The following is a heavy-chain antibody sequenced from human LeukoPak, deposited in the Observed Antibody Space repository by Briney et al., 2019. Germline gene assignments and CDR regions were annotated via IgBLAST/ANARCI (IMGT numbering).Heavy chain of an antibody. J-gene: IGHJ4*02. CDR1: GYTFTSYG. V-gene: IGHV1-18*01. Sequence: ASVKVSCKASGYTFTSYGISWVRQAPGQGLEWMGWISAYNGNTNYAQKLQGRVTMTTDTSTSTAYMELRSLRSDDTAVYYCARHDDVDIVVVPAAIAFLFFDYRGQGTLVTVSS. D-gene: IGHD2-2*01. CDR3: ARHDDVDIVVVPAAIAFLFFDY. CDR2: ISAYNGNT.